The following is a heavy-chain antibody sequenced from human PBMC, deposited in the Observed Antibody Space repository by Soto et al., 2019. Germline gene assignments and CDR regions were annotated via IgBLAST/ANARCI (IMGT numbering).Heavy chain of an antibody. D-gene: IGHD6-19*01. Sequence: QLVESGGGMVPPGNSLRLSCTGSGFNFGNFAVHWVRQTPVKGLEWVAVISSHGRHQYYSDSVKGRFTISRDNSNNTVHLQLSSLRLEDTAVYYCAKDLGSSGCEYFDHWGQGTLVTVSS. CDR3: AKDLGSSGCEYFDH. J-gene: IGHJ4*02. V-gene: IGHV3-30*18. CDR1: GFNFGNFA. CDR2: ISSHGRHQ.